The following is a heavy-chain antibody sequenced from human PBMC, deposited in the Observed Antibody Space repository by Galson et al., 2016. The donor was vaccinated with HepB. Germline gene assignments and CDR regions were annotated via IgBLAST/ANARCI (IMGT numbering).Heavy chain of an antibody. CDR2: TSYDGSNK. V-gene: IGHV3-30*04. D-gene: IGHD5-18*01. CDR3: ARDDEDRYGYVGILSPKLNDYYYGMDV. CDR1: GFTFNNYA. J-gene: IGHJ6*02. Sequence: SLRLSCAASGFTFNNYAIHWVRQAPGKGLEWVALTSYDGSNKYYADSVKGRFTTSRDDSKNTVYLQLNNLRVEDTAVYYCARDDEDRYGYVGILSPKLNDYYYGMDVWGQGTTVTVSS.